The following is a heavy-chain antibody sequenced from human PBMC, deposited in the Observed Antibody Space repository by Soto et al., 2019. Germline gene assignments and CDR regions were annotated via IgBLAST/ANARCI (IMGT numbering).Heavy chain of an antibody. CDR3: ARHYHGRGIAVAGTGWFDP. CDR2: IIPIFGTA. J-gene: IGHJ5*02. CDR1: GGTFSSYA. V-gene: IGHV1-69*06. D-gene: IGHD6-19*01. Sequence: SVKVSCKASGGTFSSYAISWVRQAPGQGLEWMGGIIPIFGTANYAQKFQGRVTITADKSTSTAYMELSSLRSEDTAMYYCARHYHGRGIAVAGTGWFDPWGQGTLVTVSS.